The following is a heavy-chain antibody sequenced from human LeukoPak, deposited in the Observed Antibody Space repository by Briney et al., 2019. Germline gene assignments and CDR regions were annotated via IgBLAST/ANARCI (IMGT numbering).Heavy chain of an antibody. CDR1: GDSISRVGYY. D-gene: IGHD3-10*01. V-gene: IGHV4-31*03. Sequence: SETLSLTCTVSGDSISRVGYYWSWIRQHPGKGLEWIGYMYYSGSTYYNPSLKSRVTISVDTSKNQFSLKLSSVTAADTTVYYCARQSSYGSGSPYFDYWGQGTLVTVSS. CDR2: MYYSGST. J-gene: IGHJ4*02. CDR3: ARQSSYGSGSPYFDY.